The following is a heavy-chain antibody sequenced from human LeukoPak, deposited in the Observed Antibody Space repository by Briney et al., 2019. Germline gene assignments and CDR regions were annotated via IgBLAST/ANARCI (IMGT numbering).Heavy chain of an antibody. Sequence: GGSLRLSCAASVFTFSSYAMPWVRQAPGKGLEWVAVISYDGSNKSYADSVKGRFTISRDNSKNTLYLQMNSLRAEDTAVYYCARGVEAILTYGTIDYWGQGALVTVSS. CDR1: VFTFSSYA. CDR2: ISYDGSNK. V-gene: IGHV3-30*04. CDR3: ARGVEAILTYGTIDY. J-gene: IGHJ4*02. D-gene: IGHD3-3*01.